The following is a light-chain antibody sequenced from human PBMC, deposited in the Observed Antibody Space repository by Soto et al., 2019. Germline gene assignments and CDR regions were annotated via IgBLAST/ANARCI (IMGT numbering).Light chain of an antibody. CDR3: ISYTRNSTLV. CDR1: SSDVGAYNY. CDR2: EVS. Sequence: QSALTQPASVSGSPGQSITISCTGTSSDVGAYNYVSWYQQHPGKALKLMIYEVSNRPSGVSNRFSGSKSGNTASLTISGLQAEDEADYYCISYTRNSTLVFGGGTKVTVL. J-gene: IGLJ2*01. V-gene: IGLV2-14*01.